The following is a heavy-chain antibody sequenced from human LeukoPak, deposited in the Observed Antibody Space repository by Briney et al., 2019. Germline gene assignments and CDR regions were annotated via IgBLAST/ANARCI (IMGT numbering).Heavy chain of an antibody. J-gene: IGHJ4*02. Sequence: SETLSLTCTVSGGSISSGDYYWSWIRQPPGKGLEWIGYIYYSGSTYYNPSLKSRVTISVDTSKNQFSLKLSSVTAADTAVYYCARGREAAASGYWGQGTLVTVSS. D-gene: IGHD6-13*01. CDR1: GGSISSGDYY. CDR3: ARGREAAASGY. V-gene: IGHV4-30-4*01. CDR2: IYYSGST.